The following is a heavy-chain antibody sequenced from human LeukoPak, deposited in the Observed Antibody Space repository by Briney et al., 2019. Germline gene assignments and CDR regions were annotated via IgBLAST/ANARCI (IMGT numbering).Heavy chain of an antibody. J-gene: IGHJ4*02. CDR3: ARNIVGARQFDY. CDR2: MNPNSGNT. V-gene: IGHV1-8*01. D-gene: IGHD1-26*01. Sequence: ASVKVSCKASGYTFSSYENNWVRQATGQGLEWMGWMNPNSGNTGYAQKFQGRVTMTRNTSISTAYMELSSLRSEDTAVYYCARNIVGARQFDYWGQGTLVTVSS. CDR1: GYTFSSYE.